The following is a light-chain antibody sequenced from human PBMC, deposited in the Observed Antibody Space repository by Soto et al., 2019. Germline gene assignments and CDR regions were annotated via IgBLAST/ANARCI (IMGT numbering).Light chain of an antibody. CDR3: SSFSGSSTPYV. CDR1: SSDFGAYNY. V-gene: IGLV2-14*03. J-gene: IGLJ1*01. Sequence: QCVLKQAASVYGFPGQAITISYTGTSSDFGAYNYVSWYQRHPGTAPKLIIYDVTLRPSGVSNRFSGSKSDNTASLTISGLQAEDEADYYCSSFSGSSTPYVFGTGTKFPVL. CDR2: DVT.